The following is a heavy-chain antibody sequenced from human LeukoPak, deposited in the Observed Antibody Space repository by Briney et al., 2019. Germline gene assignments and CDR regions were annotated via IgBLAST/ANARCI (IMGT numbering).Heavy chain of an antibody. CDR1: GGSISSNNW. V-gene: IGHV4-4*02. CDR3: ARGTISFPYYYDSSGYPLTRNDLDY. J-gene: IGHJ4*02. D-gene: IGHD3-22*01. Sequence: SETLSLTCAVSGGSISSNNWWSWVRQPPGKGLEWIGEIYHSGSTNYNPSLKSRVTISVEKSKNQFSLKLSSVTAADTAVYYCARGTISFPYYYDSSGYPLTRNDLDYWGQGTLVTVSS. CDR2: IYHSGST.